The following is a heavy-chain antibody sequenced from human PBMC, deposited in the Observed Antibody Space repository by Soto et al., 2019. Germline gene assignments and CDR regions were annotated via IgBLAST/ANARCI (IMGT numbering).Heavy chain of an antibody. CDR2: ISSSSSYI. CDR3: ARDGRMGSGSPMHGMDV. D-gene: IGHD3-10*01. V-gene: IGHV3-21*01. CDR1: GFTFSSYS. J-gene: IGHJ6*02. Sequence: PGGSLRLSCAASGFTFSSYSMNWVRQAPGKGLEWVSSISSSSSYIYYADSVKGRFTISRDNAKNSLYLQMNSLRAEDTAVYYCARDGRMGSGSPMHGMDVWGQGTTVTVSS.